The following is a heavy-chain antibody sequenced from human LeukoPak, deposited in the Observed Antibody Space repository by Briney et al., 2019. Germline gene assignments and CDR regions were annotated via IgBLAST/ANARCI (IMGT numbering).Heavy chain of an antibody. CDR3: SSWGSTPGVSSDDY. J-gene: IGHJ4*02. CDR2: IKSKTDGGTT. D-gene: IGHD6-6*01. Sequence: GGSLRLSCAASEFTINDAWMSWVRQAPGKGLEWVGRIKSKTDGGTTEYAVPVKGRFTISRDDSKNTLYLQMNSLKTEDTAMYYCSSWGSTPGVSSDDYWGQGTLVTVSS. CDR1: EFTINDAW. V-gene: IGHV3-15*01.